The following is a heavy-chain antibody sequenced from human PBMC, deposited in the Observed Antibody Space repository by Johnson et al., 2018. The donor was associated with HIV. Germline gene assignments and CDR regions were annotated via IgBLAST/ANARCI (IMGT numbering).Heavy chain of an antibody. J-gene: IGHJ3*02. CDR2: ISYDGSNK. Sequence: QVQLVESGGGVVQPGRFLRLSCAASGFIFSSFTMHSVRQAPGKGLEWVAVISYDGSNKYYADSMKGRFTISRDNSKNTLYLQMNSLRAEDTAAYYCARLPYSGDEDAFDIWGQGTIVTVSS. CDR3: ARLPYSGDEDAFDI. V-gene: IGHV3-30*04. D-gene: IGHD6-13*01. CDR1: GFIFSSFT.